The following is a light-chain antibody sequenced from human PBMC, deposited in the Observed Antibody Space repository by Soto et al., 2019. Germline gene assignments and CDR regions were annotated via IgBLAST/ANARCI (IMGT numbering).Light chain of an antibody. Sequence: QAVLTQPASVSGSPGQSITVSCTGTSSDVGGSKYVSWYQQHPGKAPKVMIYDVTNRPSGVSVRFSGSKSGNTASLTISGLQAEDEADYYCSSHTSSGTWVFGGGTKVTVL. J-gene: IGLJ3*02. CDR3: SSHTSSGTWV. CDR1: SSDVGGSKY. CDR2: DVT. V-gene: IGLV2-14*03.